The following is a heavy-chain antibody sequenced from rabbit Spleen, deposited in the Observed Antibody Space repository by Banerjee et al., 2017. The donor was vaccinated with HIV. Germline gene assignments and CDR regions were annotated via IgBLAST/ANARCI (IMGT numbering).Heavy chain of an antibody. Sequence: QQQLEESGGGLVKPGGTLTLTCKASGIDFSTYYYMCWVRQAPGKGLEWISCIAGSSSGFTYSATWATGRFTISKTSSTTVTLQMTSLTVADTATYFCARDTSSSFSSYGMDLWGPGTLVTVS. CDR1: GIDFSTYYY. V-gene: IGHV1S45*01. CDR2: IAGSSSGFT. J-gene: IGHJ6*01. CDR3: ARDTSSSFSSYGMDL. D-gene: IGHD1-1*01.